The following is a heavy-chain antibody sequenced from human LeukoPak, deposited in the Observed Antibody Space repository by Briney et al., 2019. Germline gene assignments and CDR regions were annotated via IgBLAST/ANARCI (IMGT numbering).Heavy chain of an antibody. Sequence: PSGTLSLTCGVSGGSITQTNYWTWVRQPPGKGLEWLGYNYYSGGTNYNPSLKSRLTISLDTSNNQFSLRLSSVTAADTAVYFCARDHYRKDTSITTSAFDIWGQGMMVTVSS. CDR1: GGSITQTNY. D-gene: IGHD1-20*01. CDR3: ARDHYRKDTSITTSAFDI. V-gene: IGHV4-4*02. CDR2: NYYSGGT. J-gene: IGHJ3*02.